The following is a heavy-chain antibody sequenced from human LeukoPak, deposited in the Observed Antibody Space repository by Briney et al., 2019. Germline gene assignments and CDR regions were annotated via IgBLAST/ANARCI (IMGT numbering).Heavy chain of an antibody. CDR1: GGTFSSYA. CDR3: ASPPKGGLSSSSDLDY. J-gene: IGHJ4*02. D-gene: IGHD6-6*01. Sequence: GASVKVSCKASGGTFSSYAFNWVRQAPGQGLEWMGRIIPILGIANYAQKFQGRVTITADKSTSTAYMELSSLRSEDTAVYYCASPPKGGLSSSSDLDYWGQGTLVTVSS. CDR2: IIPILGIA. V-gene: IGHV1-69*04.